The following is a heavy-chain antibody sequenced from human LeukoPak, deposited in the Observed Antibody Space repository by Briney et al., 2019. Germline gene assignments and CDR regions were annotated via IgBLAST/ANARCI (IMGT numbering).Heavy chain of an antibody. CDR3: ARQAASFDP. J-gene: IGHJ5*02. D-gene: IGHD6-25*01. V-gene: IGHV4-4*02. CDR2: IYHSGST. Sequence: GSLRLSCAASGFTFSSYWMSWVRQPPGKGLEWIGEIYHSGSTNYNPSLKSRVTISVDTSKNQFSLKLSSVTAADTAVYYCARQAASFDPWGQGTLVTVSS. CDR1: GFTFSSYW.